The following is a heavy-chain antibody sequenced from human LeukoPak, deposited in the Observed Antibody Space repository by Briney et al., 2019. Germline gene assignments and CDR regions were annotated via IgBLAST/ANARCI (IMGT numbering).Heavy chain of an antibody. CDR2: IYYSGST. V-gene: IGHV4-39*01. D-gene: IGHD3-10*01. CDR3: AIRPGESYFVF. J-gene: IGHJ4*02. CDR1: GGSISSSSYY. Sequence: SETLSLTCTVSGGSISSSSYYWGWIRQPPGKGLEWIGSIYYSGSTYYNPSLKSRVTISVDTSKNQFSLKLSSVTAADTAVYYCAIRPGESYFVFWGQGTLVTVSS.